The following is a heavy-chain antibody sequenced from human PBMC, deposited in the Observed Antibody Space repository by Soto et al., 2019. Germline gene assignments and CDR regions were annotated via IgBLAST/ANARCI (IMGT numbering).Heavy chain of an antibody. CDR3: AREGGNSSSQDDAFDI. V-gene: IGHV4-59*01. CDR2: IYYSGST. D-gene: IGHD6-6*01. J-gene: IGHJ3*02. CDR1: DGSISSYY. Sequence: SETLSLTCTVSDGSISSYYWILIRQPPGKGLEWIGYIYYSGSTNYNPSLKSRVTISVDTSKNQFSLKLSSVTAADTAVYYCAREGGNSSSQDDAFDIWGQGTMVTVSS.